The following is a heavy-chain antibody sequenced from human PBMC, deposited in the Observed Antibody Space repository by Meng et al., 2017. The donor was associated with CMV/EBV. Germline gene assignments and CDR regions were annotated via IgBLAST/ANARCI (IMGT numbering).Heavy chain of an antibody. J-gene: IGHJ4*02. D-gene: IGHD5/OR15-5a*01. V-gene: IGHV3-48*03. CDR1: GFTFSSYE. Sequence: GESLKISCAASGFTFSSYEMNWVRQAPGKGLEWVSYISSSGSTIYYADSVKGRFTISRDNSKNTLYLQMNSLRAEDTAVYYCAKRTVSTDGPYFDYWGQGTLVTVSS. CDR3: AKRTVSTDGPYFDY. CDR2: ISSSGSTI.